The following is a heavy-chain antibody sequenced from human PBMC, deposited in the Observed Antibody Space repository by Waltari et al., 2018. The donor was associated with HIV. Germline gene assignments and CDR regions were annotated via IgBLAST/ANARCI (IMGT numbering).Heavy chain of an antibody. V-gene: IGHV3-48*03. D-gene: IGHD6-19*01. CDR3: AKAVGDTSGRYWGGDV. J-gene: IGHJ6*02. CDR1: GFTFSNYE. Sequence: EVQLVESGGGLVQPGGSLRLPWAGSGFTFSNYEMTWVRKAPGKGLECISYSSAGGTKYYADSVKGRFSISRDNAKNSLYLQMNSLRAEDTAVYYCAKAVGDTSGRYWGGDVWGQGTTVTVSS. CDR2: SSAGGTK.